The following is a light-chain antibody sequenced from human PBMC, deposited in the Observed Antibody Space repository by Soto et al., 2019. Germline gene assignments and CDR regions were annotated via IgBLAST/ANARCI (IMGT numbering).Light chain of an antibody. CDR3: QSYDTSPSGYV. CDR1: SSNIGAGYD. V-gene: IGLV1-40*01. CDR2: ANN. Sequence: QSVLTQPPSVSGAPGQRVTISCTGSSSNIGAGYDVHWYQQLPGTAPKLLIYANNNRPAGVPDRFSASKSGTPASLAITGLQAEDEADYYCQSYDTSPSGYVFGTGTKVTV. J-gene: IGLJ1*01.